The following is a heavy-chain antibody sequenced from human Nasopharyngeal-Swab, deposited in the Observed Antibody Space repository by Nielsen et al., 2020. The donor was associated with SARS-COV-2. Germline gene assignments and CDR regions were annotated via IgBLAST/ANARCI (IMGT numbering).Heavy chain of an antibody. CDR3: ARDLVADYALTVRGNYYYGMDV. Sequence: ASVKVSCKASGYTFTGYYMHWVRQAPGQGLEWMGWINPNSGGTNYAQKLQGWVTMTRDTSISTAYMELSRLRSDDTAVYYCARDLVADYALTVRGNYYYGMDVWGQGTTVTVSS. V-gene: IGHV1-2*04. J-gene: IGHJ6*02. D-gene: IGHD4/OR15-4a*01. CDR2: INPNSGGT. CDR1: GYTFTGYY.